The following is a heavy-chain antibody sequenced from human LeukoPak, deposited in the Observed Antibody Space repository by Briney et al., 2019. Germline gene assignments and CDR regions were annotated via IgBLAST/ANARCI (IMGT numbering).Heavy chain of an antibody. CDR2: ISDSGGTT. D-gene: IGHD2-2*01. V-gene: IGHV3-23*01. CDR3: AKDAVFYCSGTNDY. Sequence: PGGSLRLSCAASGFTFNSYAMSWVRQAPGKGLEWVSSISDSGGTTYYADSVKGRFTISRDNSKNTLYLQLNSLRAEDTAVYYCAKDAVFYCSGTNDYWGQGTLVTVSS. J-gene: IGHJ4*02. CDR1: GFTFNSYA.